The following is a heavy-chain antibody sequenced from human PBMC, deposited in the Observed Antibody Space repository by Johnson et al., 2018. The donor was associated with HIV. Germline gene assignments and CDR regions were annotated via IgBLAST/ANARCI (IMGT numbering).Heavy chain of an antibody. CDR2: IKQDGSEK. CDR1: GFTFSSYW. J-gene: IGHJ3*02. D-gene: IGHD6-19*01. CDR3: AKESKQFSAFDI. V-gene: IGHV3-7*03. Sequence: VQLVESGGGFVQPGGSLRLSCAASGFTFSSYWMSWVRQAPGKGLEWVANIKQDGSEKYYADSVTGRFTISRDNAKNSLYLQMNSLRAEDTALYYCAKESKQFSAFDIWGQGTMVTVSS.